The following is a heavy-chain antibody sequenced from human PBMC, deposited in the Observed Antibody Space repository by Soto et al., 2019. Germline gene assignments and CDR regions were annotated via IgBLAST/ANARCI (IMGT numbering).Heavy chain of an antibody. CDR1: GYTFTNYG. J-gene: IGHJ4*02. D-gene: IGHD4-17*01. CDR3: ARLWGYGDYGEMGY. Sequence: QVQLVQSGAEVKKPGASVKVSCKASGYTFTNYGITWVRQAPGQGLEWMGWISAYNGNTNYAQKLQGRVTMTTDTSTSTAYMDLRSLRSDDTAVYYCARLWGYGDYGEMGYWGQGTLVTVSS. CDR2: ISAYNGNT. V-gene: IGHV1-18*01.